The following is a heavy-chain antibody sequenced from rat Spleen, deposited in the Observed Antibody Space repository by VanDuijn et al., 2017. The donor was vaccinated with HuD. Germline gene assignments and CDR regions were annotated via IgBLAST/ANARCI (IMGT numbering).Heavy chain of an antibody. CDR1: GFTFSNYD. Sequence: EVQLVESGGGLVQPGRSMKLSCVASGFTFSNYDMAWVRQAPKKGLEWVASITYDSFSTNYRDSVKGRFTISRDNAKSTLYLQIDSLTSEDTATYYCAREGSFYYSGDPDWLAYCGQGTLVTVSS. V-gene: IGHV5-7*01. J-gene: IGHJ3*01. CDR2: ITYDSFST. CDR3: AREGSFYYSGDPDWLAY. D-gene: IGHD1-1*01.